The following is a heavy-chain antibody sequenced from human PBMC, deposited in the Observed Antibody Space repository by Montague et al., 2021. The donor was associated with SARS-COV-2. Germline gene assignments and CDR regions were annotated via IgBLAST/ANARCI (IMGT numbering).Heavy chain of an antibody. CDR3: ARVAPYTDDYYFDY. CDR2: IYYSGST. J-gene: IGHJ4*02. V-gene: IGHV4-39*01. CDR1: GGSISSSSYY. D-gene: IGHD3-16*01. Sequence: SETLSLTCTVSGGSISSSSYYWGWIRQPPGKGLEWIGSIYYSGSTYYNPSLKSRVTISVDTSKNQFSLKLSSVTAADTAVCYCARVAPYTDDYYFDYWGQGTLVTVSS.